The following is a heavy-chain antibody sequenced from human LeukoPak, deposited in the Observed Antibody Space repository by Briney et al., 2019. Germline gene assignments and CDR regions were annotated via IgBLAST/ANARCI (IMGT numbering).Heavy chain of an antibody. J-gene: IGHJ5*02. Sequence: SETLSLTCTVSGVSISSYYWSWIRQPPGKGLEWVGDIYYSGSTNYNPSLKSRVTISVDTSKNQFSLKLSSVTAAETAMYYCARKAPSTVTPDNWFDPWGQGTLVTVSS. CDR3: ARKAPSTVTPDNWFDP. D-gene: IGHD4-11*01. CDR1: GVSISSYY. CDR2: IYYSGST. V-gene: IGHV4-59*01.